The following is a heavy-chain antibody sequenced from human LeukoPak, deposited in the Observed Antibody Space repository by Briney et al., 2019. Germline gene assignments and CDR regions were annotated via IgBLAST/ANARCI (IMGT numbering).Heavy chain of an antibody. J-gene: IGHJ3*02. CDR3: AKRAYYYDSRIGDAFDI. Sequence: TGGSLRLSCAASGFTFSDYYMSWIRQAPGKGLEWVSYISSSGSTIYYADSVKGRFTISRDNAKNSLYLQMNSLRAEDTAVYYCAKRAYYYDSRIGDAFDIWGQGTMVTVSS. CDR1: GFTFSDYY. CDR2: ISSSGSTI. D-gene: IGHD3-22*01. V-gene: IGHV3-11*04.